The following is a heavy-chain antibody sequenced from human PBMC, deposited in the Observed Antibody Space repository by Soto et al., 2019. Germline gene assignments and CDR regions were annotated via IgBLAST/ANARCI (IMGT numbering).Heavy chain of an antibody. CDR1: GASISSTNSY. CDR3: ARQGAGSGRSYYYYAMDV. J-gene: IGHJ6*02. CDR2: IYHSGST. V-gene: IGHV4-39*01. Sequence: SETLSLTCTVSGASISSTNSYWAWIRQPPGKGLEWIGNIYHSGSTSYNPSLKSRGTMFVDTSKRQFSLKLSSVTAADTAVYYCARQGAGSGRSYYYYAMDVWGQGTTVTVSS.